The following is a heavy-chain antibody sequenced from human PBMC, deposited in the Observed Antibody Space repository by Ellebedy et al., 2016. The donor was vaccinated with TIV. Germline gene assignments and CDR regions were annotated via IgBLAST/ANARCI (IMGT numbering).Heavy chain of an antibody. V-gene: IGHV4-59*01. CDR2: IYYSGST. CDR3: ASGVDTAIDY. D-gene: IGHD5-18*01. Sequence: MPSETLSLTCTVSGGSISSYYWSWIRQPPGKGLEWIGYIYYSGSTNYNPSLKSRVTISVDTSKNQFSLKLSSVTAADTAVYYCASGVDTAIDYWGQGTLVTVSS. CDR1: GGSISSYY. J-gene: IGHJ4*02.